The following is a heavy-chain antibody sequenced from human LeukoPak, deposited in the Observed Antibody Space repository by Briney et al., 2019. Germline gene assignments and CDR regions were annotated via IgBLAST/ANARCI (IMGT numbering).Heavy chain of an antibody. CDR1: GFTSSSYW. V-gene: IGHV3-7*01. J-gene: IGHJ4*02. D-gene: IGHD6-19*01. CDR2: IKQDGSEK. Sequence: GGSLRLSCAASGFTSSSYWMSWVRQAPGKGLEWVANIKQDGSEKYYVHSVKGRFTISRDNAKNSLYLQMNSLRAEDTAVYYCARDRGSSGWYEFDYWGQGTLVTVSS. CDR3: ARDRGSSGWYEFDY.